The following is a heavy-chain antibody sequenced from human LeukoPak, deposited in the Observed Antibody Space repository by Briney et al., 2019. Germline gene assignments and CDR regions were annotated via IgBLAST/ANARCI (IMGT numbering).Heavy chain of an antibody. CDR2: IYTSGST. V-gene: IGHV4-4*08. CDR3: ARDKKVVIRKGLNYYYYMDV. CDR1: GGSISSYY. J-gene: IGHJ6*03. Sequence: SETLSLTCTVSGGSISSYYWSWVRQPPGKGLEWIGRIYTSGSTNYNPSLKSRVTISVDTSKNQFSLKLSSVTAADTAVYYCARDKKVVIRKGLNYYYYMDVWGKGTTVTISS. D-gene: IGHD3-22*01.